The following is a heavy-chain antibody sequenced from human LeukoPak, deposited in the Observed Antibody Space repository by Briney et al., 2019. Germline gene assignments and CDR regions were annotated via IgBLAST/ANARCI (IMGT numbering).Heavy chain of an antibody. Sequence: GGSLRLSCAASGFTFSDYWMNWVRQAPGKGLEWVASINQDGTEKYYVDSVKGRFTISRDNAKNSLYLQMNSLRAEDTAVYYCARDGQAPGLHVDYWGQRTLVTVSS. V-gene: IGHV3-7*01. D-gene: IGHD6-13*01. CDR3: ARDGQAPGLHVDY. J-gene: IGHJ4*02. CDR1: GFTFSDYW. CDR2: INQDGTEK.